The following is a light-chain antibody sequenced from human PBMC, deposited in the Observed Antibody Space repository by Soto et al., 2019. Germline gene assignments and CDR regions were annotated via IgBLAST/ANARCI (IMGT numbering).Light chain of an antibody. V-gene: IGLV2-23*02. CDR3: CSYAGNGAWV. CDR2: EVN. Sequence: QSALTQPASVSGSPGQSITISCAGSGGGVGNYDLLSCYQQIPGKAPKLIIFEVNRRPSGVSDRFSGSKSGNTASLTVSGLQAEDEADFFCCSYAGNGAWVFGGGTKLTVL. CDR1: GGGVGNYDL. J-gene: IGLJ3*02.